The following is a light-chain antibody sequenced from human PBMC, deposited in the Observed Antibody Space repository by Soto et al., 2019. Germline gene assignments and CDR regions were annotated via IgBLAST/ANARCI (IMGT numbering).Light chain of an antibody. CDR3: SSYTGTSALL. Sequence: QSALTQAASVSGSPGQSITISCTGTSSDVGGYNSVSWYQQHPGTAPKLMIYEVSNRPSGVSSRFSGSKSANTASLTISGLQAEDEADYYCSSYTGTSALLFGGGTKVTV. J-gene: IGLJ3*02. CDR2: EVS. V-gene: IGLV2-14*01. CDR1: SSDVGGYNS.